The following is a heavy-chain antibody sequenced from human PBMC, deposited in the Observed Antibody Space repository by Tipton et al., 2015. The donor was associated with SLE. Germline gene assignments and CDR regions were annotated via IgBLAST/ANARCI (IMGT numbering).Heavy chain of an antibody. D-gene: IGHD3-10*01. V-gene: IGHV5-51*03. CDR2: IYPGDSDT. CDR3: ARSRGVGGFVVQALGMDV. Sequence: QLVQSGAEVKKPGESLKISCKGSGYSFTNYWIGWVRQMPGKGLEWMGIIYPGDSDTRYSPSFQGQVTLSADKSISTAYLQWRRLQASDPAVSYCARSRGVGGFVVQALGMDVWGQGTPVPVTS. CDR1: GYSFTNYW. J-gene: IGHJ6*02.